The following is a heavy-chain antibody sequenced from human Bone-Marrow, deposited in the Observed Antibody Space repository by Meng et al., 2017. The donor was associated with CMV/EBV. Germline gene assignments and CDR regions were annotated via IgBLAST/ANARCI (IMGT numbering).Heavy chain of an antibody. J-gene: IGHJ4*02. CDR2: IRYDGSNK. CDR1: GFTFSSYG. D-gene: IGHD3-22*01. Sequence: GGSLRLSCAASGFTFSSYGMHWVRQAPGKGLEWVAFIRYDGSNKYYADSVKGRFTISRDNSKNTLYLQMNSLRAEDTAVYYCARVNQSSGYYYFDYWGQGTRVTVSS. V-gene: IGHV3-30*02. CDR3: ARVNQSSGYYYFDY.